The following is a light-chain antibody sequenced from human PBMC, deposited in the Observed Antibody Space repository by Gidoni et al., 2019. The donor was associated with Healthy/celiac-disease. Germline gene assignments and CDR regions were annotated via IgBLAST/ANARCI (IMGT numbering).Light chain of an antibody. Sequence: QSVLTQPPSVSGATGQRGPIPCTGSSSNIGAGYDVHWYQQLPGTAPKLLIYGNSNRPSGVPDRFSGSKAGTSASLAITGLRAEDEADYYCQSYDSSLSGSVVFGGGTKLTVL. CDR1: SSNIGAGYD. CDR3: QSYDSSLSGSVV. CDR2: GNS. V-gene: IGLV1-40*01. J-gene: IGLJ2*01.